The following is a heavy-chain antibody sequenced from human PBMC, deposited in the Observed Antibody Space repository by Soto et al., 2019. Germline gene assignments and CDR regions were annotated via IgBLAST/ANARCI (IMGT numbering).Heavy chain of an antibody. V-gene: IGHV4-39*01. D-gene: IGHD1-1*01. CDR3: ARNSSATTGYFHH. CDR2: IYYSGST. Sequence: SETLSLTCTVSGGSISSSNYYWGWIRQPPGKGLEWIGSIYYSGSTYYNPSLKSRVTISVDTSKNQFSLKLSSVTAADTAVYYCARNSSATTGYFHHWGQGTLVTVSS. CDR1: GGSISSSNYY. J-gene: IGHJ1*01.